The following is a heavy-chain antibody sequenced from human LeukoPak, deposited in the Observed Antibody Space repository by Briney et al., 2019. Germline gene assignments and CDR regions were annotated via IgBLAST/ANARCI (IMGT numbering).Heavy chain of an antibody. Sequence: SETLSLTCAVNGGSFSGYYWSWIRQPPGKGLEWIGEINHSGSTTYNPSLKSRATISVDTSKNQLSLKLSSVTAADTAVYYWARELGYCTGGTCYGGVFHYWGQGTLVTVSS. D-gene: IGHD2-15*01. CDR2: INHSGST. CDR1: GGSFSGYY. CDR3: ARELGYCTGGTCYGGVFHY. J-gene: IGHJ4*02. V-gene: IGHV4-34*01.